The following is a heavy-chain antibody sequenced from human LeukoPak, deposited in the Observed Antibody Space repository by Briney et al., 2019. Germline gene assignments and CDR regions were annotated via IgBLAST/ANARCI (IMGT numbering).Heavy chain of an antibody. CDR2: ISSSSSYI. CDR1: GFTFSSYS. V-gene: IGHV3-21*01. J-gene: IGHJ4*02. D-gene: IGHD7-27*01. CDR3: ARERTGDDY. Sequence: GGSLRLSCAASGFTFSSYSMNWVRQAPGKGLEWVSSISSSSSYIYYAVSVKGRFTISRDNAKNSLYLQMNSLRAEDTAVYYCARERTGDDYWGQGTLVTVSS.